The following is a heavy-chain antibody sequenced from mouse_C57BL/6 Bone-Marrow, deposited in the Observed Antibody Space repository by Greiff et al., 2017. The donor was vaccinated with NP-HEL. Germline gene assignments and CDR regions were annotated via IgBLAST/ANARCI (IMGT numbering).Heavy chain of an antibody. Sequence: QVQLQQPGAELVKPGASVKMSCKASGYTFTSYWITWVKQRPGQGLEWIGDIYPGSGSTNYNEKFKSKATLTVDTSSSTAYMQLSSLTSEDSAVYYCARRDYGSLRAMDYWGQGTSVTVSS. CDR3: ARRDYGSLRAMDY. CDR2: IYPGSGST. J-gene: IGHJ4*01. CDR1: GYTFTSYW. D-gene: IGHD1-1*01. V-gene: IGHV1-55*01.